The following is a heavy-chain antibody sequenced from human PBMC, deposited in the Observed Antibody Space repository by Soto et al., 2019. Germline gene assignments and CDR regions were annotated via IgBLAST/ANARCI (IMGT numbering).Heavy chain of an antibody. CDR2: INSDGSST. Sequence: GGSLRLSCAASGFTFSSYWMHWVRQAPGKGLVWVSRINSDGSSTSYADTVKGRFTISRDNAKNTLYLQMNSLRAEDTAVYYCVRTSLVVAAATREDYWGQGTLVTVSS. V-gene: IGHV3-74*01. CDR3: VRTSLVVAAATREDY. J-gene: IGHJ4*02. D-gene: IGHD2-15*01. CDR1: GFTFSSYW.